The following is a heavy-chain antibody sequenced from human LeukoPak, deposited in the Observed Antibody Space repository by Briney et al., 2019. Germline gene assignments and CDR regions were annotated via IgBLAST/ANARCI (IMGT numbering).Heavy chain of an antibody. V-gene: IGHV7-4-1*02. CDR2: INTDTGTP. CDR3: GRATYCRSNTPCIDY. CDR1: GYTFNTHG. D-gene: IGHD2-2*01. J-gene: IGHJ4*02. Sequence: ASVKVSCKASGYTFNTHGLNWVRQAPGQGLEWMGWINTDTGTPTYAQGFTGRFVFSLDTSVSTAYLQISSLKAEDTAVYYWGRATYCRSNTPCIDYWGQGTLVTVSS.